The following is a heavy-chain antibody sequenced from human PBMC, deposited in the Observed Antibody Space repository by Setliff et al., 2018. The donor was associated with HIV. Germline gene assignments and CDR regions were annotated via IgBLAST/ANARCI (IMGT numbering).Heavy chain of an antibody. CDR2: INNSGST. V-gene: IGHV4-39*02. J-gene: IGHJ4*02. CDR3: ARDGRDVHY. Sequence: PSETLSLTRTVSGGSINRSPYYWGWIRQPPGKGLEWIGEINNSGSTTYKPSLRSRVTISVDTSKNQFSLKLSSVTAADTAVYYCARDGRDVHYWGQGTLVTVSS. CDR1: GGSINRSPYY.